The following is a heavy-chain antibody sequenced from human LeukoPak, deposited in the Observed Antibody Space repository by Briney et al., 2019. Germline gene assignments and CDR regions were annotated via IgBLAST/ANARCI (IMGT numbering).Heavy chain of an antibody. V-gene: IGHV1-69*13. CDR3: ARLEAAAAPVPDAMDV. CDR2: IIPIFGTA. D-gene: IGHD6-13*01. J-gene: IGHJ6*04. CDR1: GGTFSSYA. Sequence: ASVKVSCKASGGTFSSYAISWVRQAPGQGLKWMGGIIPIFGTANYAQKFQGRVTITADESTSTAYMELSSLRSEDTAVYYCARLEAAAAPVPDAMDVWGKGTTVTVSS.